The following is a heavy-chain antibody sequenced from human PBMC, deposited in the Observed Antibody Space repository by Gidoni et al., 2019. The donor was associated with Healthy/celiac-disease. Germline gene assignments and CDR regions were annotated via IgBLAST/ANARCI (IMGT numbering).Heavy chain of an antibody. V-gene: IGHV4-39*01. CDR3: ARHGLDCSSTSCYRRLDC. CDR2: IYYSGNT. CDR1: GCPLSSTSSY. Sequence: QLQLQESGPGLLTPSETLSLTCNVAGCPLSSTSSYWGWIRQPPGKGLEWIGSIYYSGNTLYNPPLKSRVTISVDTSKNQFSLKLSSVTAADTAVYYCARHGLDCSSTSCYRRLDCWGQGTLVTVSS. D-gene: IGHD2-2*02. J-gene: IGHJ4*02.